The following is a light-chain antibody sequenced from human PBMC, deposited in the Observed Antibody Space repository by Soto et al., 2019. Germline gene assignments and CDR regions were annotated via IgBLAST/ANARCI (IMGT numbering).Light chain of an antibody. CDR3: QQRGNWIT. V-gene: IGKV3-11*01. CDR1: QSVSSY. Sequence: EIVLTQSPATLSLSPGERATLSCRASQSVSSYLAWYQQKPGQGPRLLIYDASNRATGIPARFSASGSGTDFTLTISSLEPEDSAVYYCQQRGNWITFGPGTRLEIK. CDR2: DAS. J-gene: IGKJ5*01.